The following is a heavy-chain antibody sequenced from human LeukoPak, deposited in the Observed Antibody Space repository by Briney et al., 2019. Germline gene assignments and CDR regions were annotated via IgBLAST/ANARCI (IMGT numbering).Heavy chain of an antibody. CDR2: ISAYNGST. CDR3: ARKGLQLWLREEGYYFDY. D-gene: IGHD5-18*01. J-gene: IGHJ4*02. Sequence: GASVKVSCKASGYTFTSYGISWVRQAPGQGLEWMGWISAYNGSTNYAQKLQGRVTMTTDTSTSTAYMELRSLRSDDTAVYYCARKGLQLWLREEGYYFDYWGQGTLVTVSS. V-gene: IGHV1-18*01. CDR1: GYTFTSYG.